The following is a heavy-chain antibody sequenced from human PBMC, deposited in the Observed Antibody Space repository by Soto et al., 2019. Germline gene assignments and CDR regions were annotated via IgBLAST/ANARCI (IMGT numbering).Heavy chain of an antibody. CDR3: XXAXXXXXXVLHXGQXAFDS. D-gene: IGHD3-16*01. Sequence: EVQLVESGGGLVKPGGSLRLSCAASGFTFANAWMNWVRQAPGRGLEWVGRSKGGTTEYAAPVEGXXXXXXDXXXXXXXXXXXXXXXXXXXXXXXXXAXXXXXXVLHXGQXAFDSXGPGTXVTV. CDR1: GFTFANAW. CDR2: SKGGTT. V-gene: IGHV3-15*07. J-gene: IGHJ3*02.